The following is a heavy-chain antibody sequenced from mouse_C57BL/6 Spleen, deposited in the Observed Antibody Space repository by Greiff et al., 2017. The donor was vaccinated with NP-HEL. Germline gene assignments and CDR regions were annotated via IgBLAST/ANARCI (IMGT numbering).Heavy chain of an antibody. D-gene: IGHD1-1*01. CDR1: GYTFTSYW. J-gene: IGHJ2*01. Sequence: QVQLQQPGAELVRPGSSVKLSCKASGYTFTSYWMDWVKQRPGQGLEWIGNIYPSDSETHYNQKFKDKATLTVDKSSSTAYMQLSSLSSEDSAVYYCARKLRGFAYWGQGTTLTVSS. CDR2: IYPSDSET. CDR3: ARKLRGFAY. V-gene: IGHV1-61*01.